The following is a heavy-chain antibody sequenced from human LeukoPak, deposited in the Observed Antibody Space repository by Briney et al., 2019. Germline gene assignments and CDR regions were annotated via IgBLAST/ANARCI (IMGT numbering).Heavy chain of an antibody. CDR1: GFTFHDYA. CDR2: ISWNIGSI. CDR3: AKESDGMDV. Sequence: GGSLRLSCAASGFTFHDYAMHWVRQAPGKGLEWVSGISWNIGSIGYADSVKGRFTITRDNAKNSLYLQMNSLRAEDTALYYWAKESDGMDVWGQGTTVTVSS. J-gene: IGHJ6*02. V-gene: IGHV3-9*01.